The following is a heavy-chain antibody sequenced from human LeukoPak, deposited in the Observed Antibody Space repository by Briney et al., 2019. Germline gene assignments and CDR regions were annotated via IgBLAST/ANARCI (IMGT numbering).Heavy chain of an antibody. CDR2: ISSGGST. D-gene: IGHD2/OR15-2a*01. CDR3: AKVEYSTMTTYYFDY. Sequence: GGSLRLSCAASGFTVSGDYMSWVRQAPGKGLEWVSLISSGGSTYYADSVKGRFTISRDNSTDKLYLQMNSLRAEDTAVYYCAKVEYSTMTTYYFDYWGQGALVTVSS. CDR1: GFTVSGDY. V-gene: IGHV3-53*01. J-gene: IGHJ4*02.